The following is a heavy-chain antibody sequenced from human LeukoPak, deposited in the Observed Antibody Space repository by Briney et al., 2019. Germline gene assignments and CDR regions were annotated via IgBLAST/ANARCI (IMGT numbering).Heavy chain of an antibody. D-gene: IGHD5-12*01. CDR1: GFTLSRYW. Sequence: GGSLRLSCAGSGFTLSRYWMTWVRQAPGKGLECVAHIKQDGSEVYYVDSVKGRFTISRDAKDSAKNSLYLQMNSLRTEDTAIYYCATAHLGATWVAFDVWGQGTMVTVSS. CDR3: ATAHLGATWVAFDV. CDR2: IKQDGSEV. J-gene: IGHJ3*01. V-gene: IGHV3-7*03.